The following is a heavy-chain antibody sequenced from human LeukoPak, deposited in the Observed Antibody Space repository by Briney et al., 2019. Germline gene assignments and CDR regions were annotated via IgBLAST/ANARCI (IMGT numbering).Heavy chain of an antibody. CDR2: ISGSGGST. D-gene: IGHD3-22*01. Sequence: PGGSLRLSCAASGFTFSSYAMSWVRQAPGKGLDWVSGISGSGGSTYYADSVKGRFTISRDNSKNTLYLQMNSLRAEDTAVYYCAKEADSYYDSSGYFFDYWGQGTLVTVSS. J-gene: IGHJ4*02. V-gene: IGHV3-23*01. CDR1: GFTFSSYA. CDR3: AKEADSYYDSSGYFFDY.